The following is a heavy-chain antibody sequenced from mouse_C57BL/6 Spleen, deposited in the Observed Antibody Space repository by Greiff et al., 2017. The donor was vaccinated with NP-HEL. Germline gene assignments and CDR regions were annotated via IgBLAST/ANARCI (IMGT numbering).Heavy chain of an antibody. J-gene: IGHJ2*01. CDR2: IDPSDSYT. Sequence: QVQLQQSGAELVKPGASVKLSCKASGYTFTSYWMQWVKQRPGQGLEWIGEIDPSDSYTNYNQKFKGKATLTVDTSSSTAYMQLSSLTSEDSAVYYCARSSPYYGSSYVYFDYWGQGTTLTVSS. V-gene: IGHV1-50*01. CDR3: ARSSPYYGSSYVYFDY. D-gene: IGHD1-1*01. CDR1: GYTFTSYW.